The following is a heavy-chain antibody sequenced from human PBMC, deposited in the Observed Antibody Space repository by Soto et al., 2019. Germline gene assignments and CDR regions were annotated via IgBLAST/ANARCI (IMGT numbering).Heavy chain of an antibody. Sequence: DVQLVESGGGVVSPGGSLRLSCAHFGFTFSSYWMHWVRQAPGKGPVWVSRIKGDGSSSSQAVSMEGRFTISRDNAKNILYLEMNSLRAEDTAVYYCARGGKDIYAMDGWGQGTTVTVYS. CDR3: ARGGKDIYAMDG. D-gene: IGHD3-16*01. CDR2: IKGDGSSS. V-gene: IGHV3-74*01. CDR1: GFTFSSYW. J-gene: IGHJ6*02.